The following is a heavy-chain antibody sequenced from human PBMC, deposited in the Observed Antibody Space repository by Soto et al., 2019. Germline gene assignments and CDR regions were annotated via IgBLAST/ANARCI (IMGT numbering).Heavy chain of an antibody. CDR1: GFTFSSYA. CDR2: ISGSGGST. J-gene: IGHJ3*02. V-gene: IGHV3-23*01. Sequence: PGGALRLSCAASGFTFSSYAMSWVGQAPGKGLEWVSAISGSGGSTYYADSVKGRFTISRDNSKNTLYLQMNSLRAEDTAVYYCARGITMIVADAFDIWGQGTMVTVSS. D-gene: IGHD3-22*01. CDR3: ARGITMIVADAFDI.